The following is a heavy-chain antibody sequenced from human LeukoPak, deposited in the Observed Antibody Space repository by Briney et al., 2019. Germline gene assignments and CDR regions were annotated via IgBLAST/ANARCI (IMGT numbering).Heavy chain of an antibody. CDR2: VGSSGGMT. J-gene: IGHJ4*02. CDR3: AKDLQSVYSSGRLHHYFDS. Sequence: GGSLRLSCAASGFSFHNFAMNWVRQAPEKGLEWVATVGSSGGMTNYADSVKGRFTISRDNSNYTLYLQMSSLRVEDTAVYFCAKDLQSVYSSGRLHHYFDSWGPGTLVIVSS. D-gene: IGHD3-22*01. V-gene: IGHV3-23*01. CDR1: GFSFHNFA.